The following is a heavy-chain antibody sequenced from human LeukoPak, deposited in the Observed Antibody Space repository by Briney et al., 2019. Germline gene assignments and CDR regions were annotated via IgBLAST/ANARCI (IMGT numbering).Heavy chain of an antibody. V-gene: IGHV4-38-2*02. CDR2: MYHSGST. J-gene: IGHJ4*02. Sequence: PSETLSLTCAVSGYSISSGCYWGWVRQPPGKGLEWIGSMYHSGSTYYNPSLKSRVTISVDMPKNQFSLILSSVTAADTAVYYCARDTNFDGDYSLDYWGQGTLVTVSS. CDR3: ARDTNFDGDYSLDY. CDR1: GYSISSGCY. D-gene: IGHD4-17*01.